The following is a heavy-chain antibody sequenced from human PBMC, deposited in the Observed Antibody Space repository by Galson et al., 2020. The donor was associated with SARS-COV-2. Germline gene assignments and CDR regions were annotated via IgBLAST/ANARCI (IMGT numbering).Heavy chain of an antibody. Sequence: GGSLRLSCAASGFSFSSYNMHWVRQAPGKGLEWVSAMSSESRYIYYADSVKGRFTIFRDNSKKLLYLQMNSLRADDTAVYYCARDYDGGARRGAFDIWGQGTMVTVSS. J-gene: IGHJ3*02. CDR1: GFSFSSYN. CDR2: MSSESRYI. V-gene: IGHV3-21*01. D-gene: IGHD3-16*01. CDR3: ARDYDGGARRGAFDI.